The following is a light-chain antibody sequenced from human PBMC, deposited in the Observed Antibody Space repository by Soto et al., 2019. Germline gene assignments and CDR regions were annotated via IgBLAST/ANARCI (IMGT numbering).Light chain of an antibody. J-gene: IGLJ3*02. Sequence: QSALTQPASVSGSPGQSITISCTGTSSDVGGYNYVSWYQQHPGKAPKLMIYDVSNRPSGFSNRSSGSKSGNTASLTISVLQAEDEADYYCSSYTSSSTRVFGGGTKLTVL. CDR3: SSYTSSSTRV. CDR2: DVS. CDR1: SSDVGGYNY. V-gene: IGLV2-14*01.